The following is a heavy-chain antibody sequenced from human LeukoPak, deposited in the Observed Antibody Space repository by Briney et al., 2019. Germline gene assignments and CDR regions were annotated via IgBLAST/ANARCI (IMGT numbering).Heavy chain of an antibody. CDR3: ARAGFLITFGGVIS. Sequence: GGSLRLSCATSGFTFSSYWMSWVRQAPGKGLEWVAYINQDGSEKNYADSVKGRFTVSRDNAKNSLFLEMNSLRAEDTAIYYCARAGFLITFGGVISWGQGTLVTVSS. CDR2: INQDGSEK. CDR1: GFTFSSYW. V-gene: IGHV3-7*01. D-gene: IGHD3-16*02. J-gene: IGHJ5*02.